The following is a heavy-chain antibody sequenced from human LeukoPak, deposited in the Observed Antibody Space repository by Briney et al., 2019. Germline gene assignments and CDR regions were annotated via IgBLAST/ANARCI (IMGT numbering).Heavy chain of an antibody. CDR2: VNSNGRNT. CDR1: GFTFSTYA. J-gene: IGHJ4*02. CDR3: VRDRTGNYYDT. V-gene: IGHV3-64*01. D-gene: IGHD3-22*01. Sequence: GGSLRLSCAASGFTFSTYAMHWVRQAPGKGLEYVSAVNSNGRNTFYASSVKGRFTISRDNSKNTLYLQMGGLRAEDMAVYYCVRDRTGNYYDTWGQGTLVTVSS.